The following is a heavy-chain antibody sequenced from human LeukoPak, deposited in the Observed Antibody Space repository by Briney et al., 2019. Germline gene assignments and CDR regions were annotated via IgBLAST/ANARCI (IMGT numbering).Heavy chain of an antibody. J-gene: IGHJ4*02. V-gene: IGHV3-9*01. CDR3: AKSGPDTTMLHGFDK. CDR1: GFRFDDHG. CDR2: ISWNSVTI. Sequence: PGGSLRLPCVGSGFRFDDHGMHWVRQAPGKGLEWVAGISWNSVTIEYGDSVKGRFTISRENARNSLFLQMNSLTVEDTALYYCAKSGPDTTMLHGFDKWGQGTLVAVSS. D-gene: IGHD5-18*01.